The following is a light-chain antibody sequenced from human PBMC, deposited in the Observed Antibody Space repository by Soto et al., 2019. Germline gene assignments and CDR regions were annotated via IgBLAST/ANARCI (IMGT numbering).Light chain of an antibody. V-gene: IGLV2-14*01. Sequence: QSVLTEPACVSGSSRQSITISCSVTISDFVLYNYVSWYQQHPGKAPKLMIYGVNNRPSGVSNRFSGSKSGNTASLTISGLQADDEADYYCSSYTTSSALQVFGTGTKVTVL. CDR1: ISDFVLYNY. J-gene: IGLJ1*01. CDR3: SSYTTSSALQV. CDR2: GVN.